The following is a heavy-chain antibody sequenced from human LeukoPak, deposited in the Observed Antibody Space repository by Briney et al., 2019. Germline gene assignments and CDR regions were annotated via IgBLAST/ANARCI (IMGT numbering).Heavy chain of an antibody. V-gene: IGHV4-30-4*08. CDR3: ARYDFWSGYTTNWFDP. D-gene: IGHD3-3*01. CDR2: IYYSGST. Sequence: PSQTLSLTCTVSGGSISSGYYYWSWIRQPPGKGLEWIGYIYYSGSTYYNPSLKSRVTISVDTSKNQFSLQLSSVTAADTAVYYCARYDFWSGYTTNWFDPWGQGTLVTVSS. CDR1: GGSISSGYYY. J-gene: IGHJ5*02.